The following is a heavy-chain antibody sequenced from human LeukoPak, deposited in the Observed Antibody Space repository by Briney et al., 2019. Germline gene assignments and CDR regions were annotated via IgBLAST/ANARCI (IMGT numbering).Heavy chain of an antibody. CDR3: ARDFRLWFGELRDSFDP. V-gene: IGHV1-2*02. CDR1: GYTFTGYY. CDR2: INPNSGGT. J-gene: IGHJ5*02. Sequence: AASVKVSCKASGYTFTGYYMHWVRQAPGQGLEWMGWINPNSGGTNYAQKFQGRVTMTRDTSISTAYMELSRLRSDDTAVYYCARDFRLWFGELRDSFDPWGQGTLVTVSS. D-gene: IGHD3-10*01.